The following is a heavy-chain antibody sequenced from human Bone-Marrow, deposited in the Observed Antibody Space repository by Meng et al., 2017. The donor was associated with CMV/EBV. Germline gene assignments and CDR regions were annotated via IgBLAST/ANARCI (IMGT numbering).Heavy chain of an antibody. V-gene: IGHV1-2*02. CDR1: GYTFTGYY. J-gene: IGHJ6*02. D-gene: IGHD2-15*01. CDR2: INPNSGGT. Sequence: ASVKVSCKASGYTFTGYYMHWVRQAPGQGLEWMGWINPNSGGTNYAQKFQGRVTMTRDTSISTAYMELSRLRSADTAVYYCAREGSCCSGGSCYAGGYYYYGMDFWGQGTTVTVSS. CDR3: AREGSCCSGGSCYAGGYYYYGMDF.